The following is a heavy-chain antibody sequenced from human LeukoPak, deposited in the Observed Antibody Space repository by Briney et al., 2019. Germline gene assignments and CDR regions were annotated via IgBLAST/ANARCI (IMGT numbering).Heavy chain of an antibody. V-gene: IGHV3-23*01. CDR3: AKVSSTSCDY. CDR1: GFNFGEFW. Sequence: GGSLRLSCAASGFNFGEFWMAWVRQAPGKGLEWVSAISGSGGSTYYADSVKGRFTISRDNSKNTLYLQMNSLRAEDTAVYYCAKVSSTSCDYWGQGTLVTVSS. CDR2: ISGSGGST. D-gene: IGHD2-2*01. J-gene: IGHJ4*02.